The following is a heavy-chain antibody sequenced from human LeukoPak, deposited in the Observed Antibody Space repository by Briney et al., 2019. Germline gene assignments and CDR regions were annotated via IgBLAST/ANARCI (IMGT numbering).Heavy chain of an antibody. D-gene: IGHD1-26*01. CDR1: GFTFSNYS. Sequence: GGSLRLSCAASGFTFSNYSMNWVRQAPGNGLEWVSSISSDSNYIYYADSMQGRFTISRDNAKNSLYLHMNSLRAEDTAVYYCATLQLGPTTNYWGQGTLVTVSS. CDR2: ISSDSNYI. J-gene: IGHJ4*02. V-gene: IGHV3-21*01. CDR3: ATLQLGPTTNY.